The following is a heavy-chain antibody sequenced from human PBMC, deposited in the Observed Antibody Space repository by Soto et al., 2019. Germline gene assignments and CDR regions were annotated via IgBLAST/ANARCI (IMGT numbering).Heavy chain of an antibody. CDR2: IIPLVGIA. D-gene: IGHD5-12*01. Sequence: QVQLVQSGAVVKKPGSSVKVSCKASGGTFSSYTISWVRQAPGQGLEWMGRIIPLVGIANYAQNFQGRVTITADKSTSRAYMELSSLRSEDTAVYYCARAPTGLYGMDVWGQGTTVTVSS. CDR3: ARAPTGLYGMDV. V-gene: IGHV1-69*02. CDR1: GGTFSSYT. J-gene: IGHJ6*02.